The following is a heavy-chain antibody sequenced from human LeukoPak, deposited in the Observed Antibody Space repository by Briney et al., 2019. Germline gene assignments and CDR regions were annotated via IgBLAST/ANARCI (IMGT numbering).Heavy chain of an antibody. CDR2: ISYDGSNK. CDR1: GFTFSSYA. V-gene: IGHV3-30-3*01. J-gene: IGHJ6*03. D-gene: IGHD1-26*01. CDR3: AKDRGATIDYYYYMDV. Sequence: PGRSLRLSCAASGFTFSSYAMHWVRQAPGKGLEWVAVISYDGSNKYYADSVKGRFTISRDNSKNTLYLQMNSLRAEDTAVYYCAKDRGATIDYYYYMDVWGKGTTVTVSS.